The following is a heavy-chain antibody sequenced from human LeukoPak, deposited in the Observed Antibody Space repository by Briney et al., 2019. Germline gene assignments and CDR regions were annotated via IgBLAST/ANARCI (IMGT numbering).Heavy chain of an antibody. CDR3: ARNARNDILTGAYYFDY. Sequence: PSETLSLTCTVSGGSNSTYFWSWIRQPAGKGLEWIGRVYASGSTSYNPSLRSRVSVSVDRSKNQFSLSLYSVTAADTAVYYCARNARNDILTGAYYFDYWGQGTLVTVSS. CDR2: VYASGST. CDR1: GGSNSTYF. D-gene: IGHD3-9*01. J-gene: IGHJ4*02. V-gene: IGHV4-4*07.